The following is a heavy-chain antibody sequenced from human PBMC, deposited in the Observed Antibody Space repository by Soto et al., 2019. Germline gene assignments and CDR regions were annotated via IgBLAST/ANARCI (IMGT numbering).Heavy chain of an antibody. V-gene: IGHV1-3*01. J-gene: IGHJ6*02. CDR1: GYTFSTYA. Sequence: ASVKVSCKASGYTFSTYAMHWVRQAPGQSLEWMGWINGGTGQARYSQRFQDRVTITRDTPASTANMELTSLTSEDTAVYYCARGKGMEENYYYYGLDIWGQGTTVTVSS. CDR2: INGGTGQA. D-gene: IGHD1-1*01. CDR3: ARGKGMEENYYYYGLDI.